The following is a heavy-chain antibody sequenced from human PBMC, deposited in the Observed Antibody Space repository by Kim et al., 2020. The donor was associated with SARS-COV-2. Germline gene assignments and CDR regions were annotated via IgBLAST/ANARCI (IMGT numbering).Heavy chain of an antibody. V-gene: IGHV3-7*01. Sequence: GGSLRLSCAASGFTFSSYWMTWVRQAPGKGLEWVANIKQDGNQKYYVDSVKGRFTISRDNAKNSLYLQMNSLRAEDTAVYYCARDGDVYSSGKDAFGIWGRGTMVTVSS. CDR2: IKQDGNQK. CDR3: ARDGDVYSSGKDAFGI. CDR1: GFTFSSYW. D-gene: IGHD6-19*01. J-gene: IGHJ3*02.